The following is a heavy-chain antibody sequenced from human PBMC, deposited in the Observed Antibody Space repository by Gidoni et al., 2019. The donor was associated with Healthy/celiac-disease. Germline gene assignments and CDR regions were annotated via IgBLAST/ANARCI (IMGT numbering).Heavy chain of an antibody. CDR3: VKDRKGVSGYYSYYFDY. Sequence: EVQLVESGGGLVQPGGSLRLSCSASGFTFSSYAMHWVRQAPGKGLEYVSAISSNGGSTYYADSVKGRFTISRDNSKNTLYLQMSSLRAEDTAVYYCVKDRKGVSGYYSYYFDYWGQGTLVTVSS. V-gene: IGHV3-64D*06. CDR1: GFTFSSYA. D-gene: IGHD3-22*01. J-gene: IGHJ4*02. CDR2: ISSNGGST.